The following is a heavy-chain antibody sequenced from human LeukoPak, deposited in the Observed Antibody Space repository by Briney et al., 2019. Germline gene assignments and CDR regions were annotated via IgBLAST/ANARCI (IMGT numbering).Heavy chain of an antibody. CDR3: ARTYGSGSLDY. Sequence: GGSLRLSCTASGFTFSLYWMNWVRQPPGKGLEWVANIKQDGSEKYYVDFVKGRFTISRDNASTSVYLQMNSLRAEDTAVYYCARTYGSGSLDYWGEGTLVTVSS. V-gene: IGHV3-7*01. CDR1: GFTFSLYW. CDR2: IKQDGSEK. J-gene: IGHJ4*02. D-gene: IGHD2-15*01.